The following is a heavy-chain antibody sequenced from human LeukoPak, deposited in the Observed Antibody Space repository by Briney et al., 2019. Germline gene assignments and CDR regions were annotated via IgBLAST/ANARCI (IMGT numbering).Heavy chain of an antibody. Sequence: GGSLRLSCAASGFTFSSYGMHWVRQAPGKGLEWVGRIRNKANRYTTEYAASVKGRFIISRDDSKNSLYLEMNSLKTEDTAVYYCARVYSSSWYGSYFDYWGQGALVTVSS. CDR3: ARVYSSSWYGSYFDY. D-gene: IGHD6-13*01. V-gene: IGHV3-72*01. J-gene: IGHJ4*02. CDR2: IRNKANRYTT. CDR1: GFTFSSYG.